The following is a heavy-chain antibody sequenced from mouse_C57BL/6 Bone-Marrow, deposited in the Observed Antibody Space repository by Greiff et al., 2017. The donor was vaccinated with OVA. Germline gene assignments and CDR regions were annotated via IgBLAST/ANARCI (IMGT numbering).Heavy chain of an antibody. CDR1: GYTFTSYW. Sequence: QVQLKQPGAELVMPGASVKLSCKASGYTFTSYWMHWVKQRPGQGLEWIGEIDPSDSYTNYNQKFKGKSTLTVDKSSSTAYMQLSSLTSEDSAVYYCARGYPRRNWYFDVWGTGTTVTVSS. CDR2: IDPSDSYT. CDR3: ARGYPRRNWYFDV. J-gene: IGHJ1*03. D-gene: IGHD2-2*01. V-gene: IGHV1-69*01.